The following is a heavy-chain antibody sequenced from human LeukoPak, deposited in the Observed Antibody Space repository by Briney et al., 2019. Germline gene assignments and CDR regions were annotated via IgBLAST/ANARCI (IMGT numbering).Heavy chain of an antibody. D-gene: IGHD6-13*01. V-gene: IGHV3-30*04. CDR1: GFTFSSYA. Sequence: QPGRPLRLSGAASGFTFSSYAMHWVRRAPGKGLEWVAVISYDGSNKYYADSVKGRFTISRDNSKNTLYPQMNSLRAADTAVYYCAREGIAAAGKRVEGFDYWGQGTLVTVSS. CDR3: AREGIAAAGKRVEGFDY. J-gene: IGHJ4*02. CDR2: ISYDGSNK.